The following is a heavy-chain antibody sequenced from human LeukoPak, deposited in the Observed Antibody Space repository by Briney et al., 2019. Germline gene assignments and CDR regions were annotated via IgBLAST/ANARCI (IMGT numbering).Heavy chain of an antibody. CDR1: GSTFSCYE. CDR3: AKLSYYCSSTSCRYFQH. J-gene: IGHJ1*01. V-gene: IGHV3-48*03. D-gene: IGHD2-2*01. CDR2: ITSSGSTI. Sequence: SGGSLRLSCAASGSTFSCYEMNWVRQAPGKGLEWVSYITSSGSTIYYADSVKGRFTISRDNAKNSLYLQMNSLRAEDTAVYYCAKLSYYCSSTSCRYFQHWGQGTLVTVSS.